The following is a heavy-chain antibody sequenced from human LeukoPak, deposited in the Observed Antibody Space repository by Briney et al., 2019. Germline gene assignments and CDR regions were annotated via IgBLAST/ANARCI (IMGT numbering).Heavy chain of an antibody. Sequence: SETLSLTCTVSVDSISSNYWSWIRQPPGKGLEWIGYIYDSGSTNYNPSLKSRVTISIDTSKKQFSLKLSSVTAADTAVYYCARGVCSGGVCQYLHAAGGWLDPWGQGTLVTVSS. J-gene: IGHJ5*02. V-gene: IGHV4-59*01. D-gene: IGHD2-8*02. CDR3: ARGVCSGGVCQYLHAAGGWLDP. CDR1: VDSISSNY. CDR2: IYDSGST.